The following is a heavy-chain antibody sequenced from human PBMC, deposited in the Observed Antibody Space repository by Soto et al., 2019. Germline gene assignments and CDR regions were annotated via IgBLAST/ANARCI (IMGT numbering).Heavy chain of an antibody. V-gene: IGHV1-8*01. Sequence: ASVKVSCKASGYTFTSYDINWVRQATGQGLEWMGWMNPNSGNTGYAQKFQGRVTMTRNTSISTAYMELSSLRSEDTAVYYCAGDSSGWYGDGMDVWGQGTTVTVSS. D-gene: IGHD6-19*01. CDR3: AGDSSGWYGDGMDV. J-gene: IGHJ6*02. CDR1: GYTFTSYD. CDR2: MNPNSGNT.